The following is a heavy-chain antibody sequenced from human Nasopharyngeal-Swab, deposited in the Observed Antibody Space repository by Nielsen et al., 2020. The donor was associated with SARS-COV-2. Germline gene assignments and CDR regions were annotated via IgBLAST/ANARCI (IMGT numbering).Heavy chain of an antibody. CDR1: GFTFSSYA. CDR3: AKDPGYDSSGYYYWASLMDY. CDR2: ISGSGGST. Sequence: GESLKTSCAASGFTFSSYAMSWVRQAPGKGLEWVSAISGSGGSTYYADSVKGRFTISRDNSKNTLYLQMNSLRAEDTAVYYCAKDPGYDSSGYYYWASLMDYWGQGTLVTVSS. D-gene: IGHD3-22*01. V-gene: IGHV3-23*01. J-gene: IGHJ4*02.